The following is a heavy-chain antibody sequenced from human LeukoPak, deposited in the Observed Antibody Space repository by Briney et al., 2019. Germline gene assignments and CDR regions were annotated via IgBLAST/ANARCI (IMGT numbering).Heavy chain of an antibody. V-gene: IGHV3-30*18. CDR1: GFTFSSYG. J-gene: IGHJ4*02. CDR3: AKRPSDYGDYVSYFDY. Sequence: GGSLRLSCAASGFTFSSYGMHWVRQAPGKGLEWVGVISDDGRRKDYADSVKGRFTISRDNSKDTLYLQMNSLRAEDTAVYYCAKRPSDYGDYVSYFDYWGQGTLVTVSS. D-gene: IGHD4-17*01. CDR2: ISDDGRRK.